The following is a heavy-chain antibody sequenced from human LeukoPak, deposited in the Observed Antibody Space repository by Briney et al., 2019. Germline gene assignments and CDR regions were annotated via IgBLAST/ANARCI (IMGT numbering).Heavy chain of an antibody. V-gene: IGHV1-2*02. J-gene: IGHJ4*02. CDR3: ARVAYAPPDCSSTSCYGSPNVYYFDY. Sequence: ASVKVSCKASGYTFTGYYMHWVRHAPAPGLEWMGWINPNSGGTNYAQKVQGRVTMTRDTSISTAYMGLSRLRSDDTAVYYCARVAYAPPDCSSTSCYGSPNVYYFDYWGQGTLVTVSS. CDR1: GYTFTGYY. D-gene: IGHD2-2*01. CDR2: INPNSGGT.